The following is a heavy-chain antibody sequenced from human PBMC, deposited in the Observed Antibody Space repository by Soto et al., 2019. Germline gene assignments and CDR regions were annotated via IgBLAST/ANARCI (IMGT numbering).Heavy chain of an antibody. J-gene: IGHJ3*02. CDR3: ARDLRGSGSYSADAFDI. V-gene: IGHV4-59*01. CDR2: IYYSGST. CDR1: GGSISSYY. Sequence: SETLSLTSTVSGGSISSYYWSWIRQPPGKGLEWIGYIYYSGSTNYNPSLKSRVTISVDTSKNQFSLKLSSVTAADTAVYYCARDLRGSGSYSADAFDIWGQGTMVTVSS. D-gene: IGHD3-10*01.